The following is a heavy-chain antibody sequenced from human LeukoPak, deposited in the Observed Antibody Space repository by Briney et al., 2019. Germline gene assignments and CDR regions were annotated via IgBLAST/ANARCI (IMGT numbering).Heavy chain of an antibody. CDR3: ARVGGTMVRGVINWFDP. Sequence: GASVKVSCKASGGTFSSYAISWVRQAPGQGLEWMGGIIPIFDTANYAQKFQGRVTITTDESTSTAYMELSSLRSEDTAVYYCARVGGTMVRGVINWFDPWGQGTLVTVSS. V-gene: IGHV1-69*05. CDR1: GGTFSSYA. J-gene: IGHJ5*02. D-gene: IGHD3-10*01. CDR2: IIPIFDTA.